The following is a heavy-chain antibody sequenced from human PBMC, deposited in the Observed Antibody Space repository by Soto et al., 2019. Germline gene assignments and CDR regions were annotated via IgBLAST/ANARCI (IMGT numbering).Heavy chain of an antibody. J-gene: IGHJ4*02. Sequence: QVQLQESGPGLMKPSQTLSLTCTVSGGSISSGGTGSYWTWIRQLPGKGLEWIGYIYYTGNTYYNPSLKSRTTISIATSENQFSLKLTSVTAADTAVYFCASGHDAYKVRYWGQGTLVTVSS. CDR1: GGSISSGGTGSY. V-gene: IGHV4-31*03. CDR3: ASGHDAYKVRY. CDR2: IYYTGNT. D-gene: IGHD1-1*01.